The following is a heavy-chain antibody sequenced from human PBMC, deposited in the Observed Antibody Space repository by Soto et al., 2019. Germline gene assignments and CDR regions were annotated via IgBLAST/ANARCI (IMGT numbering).Heavy chain of an antibody. D-gene: IGHD4-17*01. Sequence: QVQLVQTGAEVKKPGSSVKVSCKASGGTFSSYAISWVRQAPGQGLEWMGGIIPIFGTANYAQKFQGRVTITADESTSTAYMELSSLRSEVTAVYYCARDRDGDYFNWFDPWGQGTLVTVSS. J-gene: IGHJ5*02. CDR3: ARDRDGDYFNWFDP. CDR1: GGTFSSYA. CDR2: IIPIFGTA. V-gene: IGHV1-69*01.